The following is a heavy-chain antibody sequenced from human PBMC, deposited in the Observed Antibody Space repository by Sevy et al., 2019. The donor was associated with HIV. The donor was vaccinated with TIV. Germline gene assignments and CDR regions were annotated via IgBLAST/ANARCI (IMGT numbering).Heavy chain of an antibody. V-gene: IGHV3-30-3*01. Sequence: GGSLRLSCTTSGFTLSSYAMHWVRQAPGKGLEWVAVISDDGSNKYYADSVKGRFTVSRDNAKNTLYLQMNSLTTEDTAVYYCARGGYSSSWPFDYWGQGSLVTVSS. CDR3: ARGGYSSSWPFDY. D-gene: IGHD6-6*01. CDR2: ISDDGSNK. J-gene: IGHJ4*02. CDR1: GFTLSSYA.